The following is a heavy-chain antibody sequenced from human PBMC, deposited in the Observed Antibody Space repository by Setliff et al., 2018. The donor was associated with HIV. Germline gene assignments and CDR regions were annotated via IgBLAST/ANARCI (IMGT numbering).Heavy chain of an antibody. J-gene: IGHJ1*01. Sequence: ASVKVSCKASGYRFNTYGVSWVRQAPGQGLEWMGWISPYNGDTRFAQSLQGRVTLTTDTSTYTAYMEMRTLRSDDTAVYYCVRGVTRDISGYYRDEYFQHWGQGTPVTVSS. CDR2: ISPYNGDT. CDR3: VRGVTRDISGYYRDEYFQH. D-gene: IGHD3-22*01. CDR1: GYRFNTYG. V-gene: IGHV1-18*01.